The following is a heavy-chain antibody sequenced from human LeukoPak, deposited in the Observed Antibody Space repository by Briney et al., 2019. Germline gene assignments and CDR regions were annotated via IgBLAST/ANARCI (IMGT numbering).Heavy chain of an antibody. CDR1: GFSFRRFW. J-gene: IGHJ4*02. CDR2: IKEDGSNK. Sequence: GGPLRLSCAASGFSFRRFWMSWVRQAPGKGLEWVASIKEDGSNKYYVESVKGRFTISRENARNSLYLQMNSLRAEDTAVYYCARVLWFGGIYYFDYWGQGTLVTVSS. CDR3: ARVLWFGGIYYFDY. D-gene: IGHD3-10*01. V-gene: IGHV3-7*04.